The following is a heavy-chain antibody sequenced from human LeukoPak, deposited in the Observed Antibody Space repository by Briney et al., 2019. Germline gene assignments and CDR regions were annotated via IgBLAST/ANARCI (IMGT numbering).Heavy chain of an antibody. J-gene: IGHJ6*03. Sequence: PGGSLRLSCAASGFIFSSYWMHWVRHAPGKGLAWVSRINTDGSSTSYADSVKGRFTISRDNAKNSLYLQMNSLRAEDTAVYYCASDLLPVSSYYYYYMDVWGKGTTVTISS. V-gene: IGHV3-74*01. CDR2: INTDGSST. CDR1: GFIFSSYW. D-gene: IGHD4-17*01. CDR3: ASDLLPVSSYYYYYMDV.